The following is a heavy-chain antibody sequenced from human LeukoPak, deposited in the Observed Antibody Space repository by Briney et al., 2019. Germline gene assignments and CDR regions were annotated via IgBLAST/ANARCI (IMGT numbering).Heavy chain of an antibody. CDR3: ARGRSTIDY. CDR1: GGTFSSYA. J-gene: IGHJ4*02. CDR2: INPNSGGT. V-gene: IGHV1-2*02. Sequence: ASVKVSCKASGGTFSSYAISWVRQAPGQGLEWMGWINPNSGGTNYAQKFQGRVTMTRDTSISTAYMELSRLRSDDTAVYYCARGRSTIDYWGQGTLVTVSS.